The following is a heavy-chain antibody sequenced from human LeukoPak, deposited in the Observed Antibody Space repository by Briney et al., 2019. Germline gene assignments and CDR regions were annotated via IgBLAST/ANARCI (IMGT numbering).Heavy chain of an antibody. CDR2: INPSGGST. Sequence: ASVKVSCKASGYTFTSYGISWVRQAPGQGLEWMGIINPSGGSTSYAQKFQGRVTMTRDTSTSTVYMELSSLRSEDTAVYYCARESTPVGYGMDVWGQGTTVTVSS. J-gene: IGHJ6*02. CDR3: ARESTPVGYGMDV. V-gene: IGHV1-46*01. CDR1: GYTFTSYG. D-gene: IGHD2-2*01.